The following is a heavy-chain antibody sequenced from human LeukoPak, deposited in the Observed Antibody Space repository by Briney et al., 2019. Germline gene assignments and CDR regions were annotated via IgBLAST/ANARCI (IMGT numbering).Heavy chain of an antibody. CDR1: GGSFSGYY. CDR3: ATQKGGDKVEFDP. V-gene: IGHV4-34*01. D-gene: IGHD3-16*01. J-gene: IGHJ5*02. CDR2: SNHSGST. Sequence: SETLSLTCAVYGGSFSGYYWSWMRQPPGKGPEWIGESNHSGSTNYNPSLKSRVTISVDTSKNQFSLKRSSVTAADTAMYYCATQKGGDKVEFDPWGQGTLVTVSS.